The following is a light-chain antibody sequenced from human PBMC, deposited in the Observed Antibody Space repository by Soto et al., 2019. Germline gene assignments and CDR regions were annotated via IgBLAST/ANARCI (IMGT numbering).Light chain of an antibody. CDR3: QRYGSSPRYA. V-gene: IGKV3-20*01. J-gene: IGKJ2*01. Sequence: EIVLTQSPGTLSLSPGERATFSCRTRQTINTEFLAWYQQRPGLPPRLLIHGTSNRATGIPARFSGSGSGTHFALTISALEPEDFAVYFCQRYGSSPRYAFGQGTKLEI. CDR2: GTS. CDR1: QTINTEF.